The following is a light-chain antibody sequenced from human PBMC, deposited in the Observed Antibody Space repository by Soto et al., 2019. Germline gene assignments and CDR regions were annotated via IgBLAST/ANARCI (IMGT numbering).Light chain of an antibody. CDR2: AAS. Sequence: DIQMTQSPSSLSASVGDRVTITCRASQSISIYLNWYQHKLGKAPKLLIYAASSLQGGVPSRFSGGGSWTDFTLTITNLQPEDSATYYCQQTYSSPKTFGQGTKVDIK. V-gene: IGKV1-39*01. CDR3: QQTYSSPKT. J-gene: IGKJ1*01. CDR1: QSISIY.